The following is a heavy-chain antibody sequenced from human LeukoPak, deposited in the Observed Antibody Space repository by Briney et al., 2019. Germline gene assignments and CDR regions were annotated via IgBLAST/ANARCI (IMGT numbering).Heavy chain of an antibody. J-gene: IGHJ4*02. CDR3: ARESKSYDGSGFYHDY. CDR1: GGSIRNYF. V-gene: IGHV4-4*07. CDR2: IYTSGST. D-gene: IGHD3-22*01. Sequence: SETLSLTCSVSGGSIRNYFWSWIRQPAGKGLEWIGRIYTSGSTDYNPSLRSRVTMSVDTSRNQFSLKLTSVTAADTAVYYCARESKSYDGSGFYHDYWGQGTLVTVSS.